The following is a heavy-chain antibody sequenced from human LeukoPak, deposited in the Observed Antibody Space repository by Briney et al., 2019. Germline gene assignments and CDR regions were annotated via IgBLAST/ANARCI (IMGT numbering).Heavy chain of an antibody. D-gene: IGHD6-13*01. V-gene: IGHV1-2*02. CDR3: ARESYSSSWYEGYYYYMDV. CDR1: GYTFTGYY. Sequence: ASVKVSCKASGYTFTGYYMHWVRQAPGQGLEWMGWINPNSGGTNYAQKFQGRVTMTRGTSISTAYMELSRLRSDDTAVYYCARESYSSSWYEGYYYYMDVWGKGTTVTISS. J-gene: IGHJ6*03. CDR2: INPNSGGT.